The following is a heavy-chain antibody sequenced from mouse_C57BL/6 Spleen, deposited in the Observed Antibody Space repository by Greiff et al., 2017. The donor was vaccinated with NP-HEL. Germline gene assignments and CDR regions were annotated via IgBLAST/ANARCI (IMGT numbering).Heavy chain of an antibody. CDR3: ARGEVWWNY. D-gene: IGHD1-1*02. CDR1: GYAFSSSW. J-gene: IGHJ2*01. CDR2: IYPGDGDT. Sequence: VQLHQSGPELVKPGASVKISCKASGYAFSSSWMNWVKQRPGKGLEWIGRIYPGDGDTNYNGKFKGKATLTADKSSSTAYMQLSSLTSEDSAVYCCARGEVWWNYWGQGTTLTVSS. V-gene: IGHV1-82*01.